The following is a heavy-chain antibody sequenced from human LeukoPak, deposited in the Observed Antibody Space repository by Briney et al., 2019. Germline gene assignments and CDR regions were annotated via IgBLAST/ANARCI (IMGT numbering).Heavy chain of an antibody. D-gene: IGHD6-19*01. V-gene: IGHV4-31*03. CDR2: IYYSGST. CDR3: ATLIAVAGAAWYFAI. J-gene: IGHJ2*01. Sequence: SQTLSLTCTFSLDFISRGGYYGSRIRQHPGKGLEWIGYIYYSGSTSYNPSLKSRVTISVDTSKNQFSLKLSSVTAADTAVYYCATLIAVAGAAWYFAIWGRGTLVTVSS. CDR1: LDFISRGGYY.